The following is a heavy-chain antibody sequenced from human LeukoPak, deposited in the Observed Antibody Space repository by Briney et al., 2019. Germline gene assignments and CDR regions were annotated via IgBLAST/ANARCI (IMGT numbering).Heavy chain of an antibody. J-gene: IGHJ4*02. D-gene: IGHD3-22*01. Sequence: PGGSLRLSCAASGFTFSSYWMHWVRHAPGKGLVWVSRINSDGSSTSYADSVKGRFTISRDNAKNTLYLQMNSLRAEDTAVYYCARGDSNYYDSMGSHYWGQGTLVTVSS. V-gene: IGHV3-74*01. CDR1: GFTFSSYW. CDR2: INSDGSST. CDR3: ARGDSNYYDSMGSHY.